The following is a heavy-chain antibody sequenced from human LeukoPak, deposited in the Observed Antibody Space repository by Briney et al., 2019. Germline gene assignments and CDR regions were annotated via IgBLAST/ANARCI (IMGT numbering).Heavy chain of an antibody. CDR3: ARGGTRDGYINVSIVY. V-gene: IGHV4-34*01. CDR2: INHSGST. J-gene: IGHJ4*02. D-gene: IGHD5-24*01. CDR1: GGSFSGYY. Sequence: IPSETLSLTCAVYGGSFSGYYWSWIRQPPGKGLEWIGEINHSGSTNYNPSLKSRVTISVDTSKNQFSLKLSSVTAADTAVYYCARGGTRDGYINVSIVYWGQGTLVTVSS.